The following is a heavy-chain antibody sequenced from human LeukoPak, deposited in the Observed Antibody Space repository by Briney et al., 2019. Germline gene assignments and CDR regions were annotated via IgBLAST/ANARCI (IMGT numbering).Heavy chain of an antibody. V-gene: IGHV4-30-2*01. D-gene: IGHD3-10*01. CDR2: VYHTGST. J-gene: IGHJ5*02. CDR1: GGSISSGGYS. CDR3: ARYGGGWFDP. Sequence: SQTLSLTCAVSGGSISSGGYSWSWIRQPPGKGLQWIGYVYHTGSTYYNPSLKSRVTISMDKSKNQFFLKLSSVTAADTAVYYCARYGGGWFDPWGQGTLVTVSS.